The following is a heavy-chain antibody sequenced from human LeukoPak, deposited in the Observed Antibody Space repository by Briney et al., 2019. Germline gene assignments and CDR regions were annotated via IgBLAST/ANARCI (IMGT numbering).Heavy chain of an antibody. CDR1: GYTFTSYA. CDR3: ARETRFLETNFDC. D-gene: IGHD3-3*01. Sequence: GASVKVSCKASGYTFTSYAMHWVRQAPGQRLEWMGWINPGNGNTKYSQKFQGRVTITRDTSASTAYMELSSLSSVTAADTAVYYCARETRFLETNFDCWGQGTLVTVSS. J-gene: IGHJ4*02. CDR2: INPGNGNT. V-gene: IGHV1-3*01.